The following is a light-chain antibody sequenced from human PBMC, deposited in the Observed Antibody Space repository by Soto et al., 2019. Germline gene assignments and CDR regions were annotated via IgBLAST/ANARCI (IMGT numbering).Light chain of an antibody. V-gene: IGLV1-44*01. CDR1: SSNIMSNT. CDR3: AAWDDSLNGL. CDR2: GNH. Sequence: QSVLTQPPSASGTPGQRVTISCSGSSSNIMSNTVNWYQVLPGTAPKVLIQGNHQRPSGVPARFSGSKSGTSASLAISGLQSEDEADCHCAAWDDSLNGLFGTGTKLTVL. J-gene: IGLJ1*01.